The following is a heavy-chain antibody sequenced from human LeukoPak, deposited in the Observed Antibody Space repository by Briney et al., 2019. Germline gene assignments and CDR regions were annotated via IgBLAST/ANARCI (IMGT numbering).Heavy chain of an antibody. J-gene: IGHJ6*02. CDR1: GGTFSSYA. V-gene: IGHV1-69*04. Sequence: SVKVSCKASGGTFSSYATSWVRQAPGQGLEWMGRIIPILGIANYAQKFQGRVTITADKSTSTAYMELSSLRSEDTAVCYCASLDVLLWFGELLPTYGMDVWGQGTTVTVSS. CDR3: ASLDVLLWFGELLPTYGMDV. D-gene: IGHD3-10*01. CDR2: IIPILGIA.